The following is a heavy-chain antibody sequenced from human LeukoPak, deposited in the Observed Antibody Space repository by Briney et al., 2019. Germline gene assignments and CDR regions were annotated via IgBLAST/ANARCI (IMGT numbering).Heavy chain of an antibody. Sequence: PSETLSLTCAVYGVSFSGYYWSWVRQPPGKGLEWVGEINHSGRTNYNPSLKSRVTISVDTSKNQFSLKLSSVTAADTAVYYCARGPPEYGSGSKGFDPWGQGTLVTVSS. CDR2: INHSGRT. D-gene: IGHD3-10*01. CDR1: GVSFSGYY. J-gene: IGHJ5*02. V-gene: IGHV4-34*01. CDR3: ARGPPEYGSGSKGFDP.